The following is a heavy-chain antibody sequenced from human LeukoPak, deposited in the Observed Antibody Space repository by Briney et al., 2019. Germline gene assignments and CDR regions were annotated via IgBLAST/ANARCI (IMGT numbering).Heavy chain of an antibody. Sequence: GRALRLSCAASGFTFSSYAMHWVRQAPGKGLEWVSDVSYDGSNKYYADSVKGRFTISRDNYKNTLYLQMNSLSAEDTAVYYCARESIFGVVTATFDYWGQGTLVTVSS. CDR3: ARESIFGVVTATFDY. CDR2: VSYDGSNK. V-gene: IGHV3-30-3*01. D-gene: IGHD3-3*01. CDR1: GFTFSSYA. J-gene: IGHJ4*02.